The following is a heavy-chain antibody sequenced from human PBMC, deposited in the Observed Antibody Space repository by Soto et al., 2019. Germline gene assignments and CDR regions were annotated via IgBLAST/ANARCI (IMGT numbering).Heavy chain of an antibody. V-gene: IGHV3-11*01. CDR3: ATDPYYYASGF. Sequence: PGGSLRLSCAASGFTFSAQYMTWIRQAPGKGLEWVSKISGDATITYYADSVKGRFTVSRDNAKKSVYLQMNSLRAEDTAIYYCATDPYYYASGFWGQGTLVTVS. CDR1: GFTFSAQY. D-gene: IGHD3-10*01. CDR2: ISGDATIT. J-gene: IGHJ4*02.